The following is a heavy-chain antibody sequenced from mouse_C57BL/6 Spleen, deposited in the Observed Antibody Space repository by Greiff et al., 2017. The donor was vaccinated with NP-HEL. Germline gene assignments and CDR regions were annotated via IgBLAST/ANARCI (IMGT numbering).Heavy chain of an antibody. CDR3: ARRGYGRRDWYFDV. CDR2: ISAGGSYT. CDR1: GFTFSSYA. J-gene: IGHJ1*03. D-gene: IGHD1-1*01. Sequence: EVQRVESGGGLVKPGGSLKLSCAASGFTFSSYAMSWVRQTPEKRLEWVATISAGGSYTYYPDNVKGRFTISRDNAKNNLYLQMSHLKSEDTAMNYCARRGYGRRDWYFDVWGTGTTVTVSS. V-gene: IGHV5-4*01.